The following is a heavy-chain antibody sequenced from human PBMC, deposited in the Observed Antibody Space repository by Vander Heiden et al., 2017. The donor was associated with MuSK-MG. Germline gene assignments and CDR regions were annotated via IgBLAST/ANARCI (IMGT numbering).Heavy chain of an antibody. CDR2: ISSSSSYI. CDR3: ARVAAAGFLDAFDI. V-gene: IGHV3-21*01. Sequence: EVQLVESGGGLVKPGGSLRLSCAASGFTFSSYSMNWVRQAPGKGLEWVSSISSSSSYIYYADAVKGRFTISRDNAKNSLYLQMKSFRAEDTAVYYCARVAAAGFLDAFDIWGQGTMVTVSS. CDR1: GFTFSSYS. J-gene: IGHJ3*02. D-gene: IGHD6-13*01.